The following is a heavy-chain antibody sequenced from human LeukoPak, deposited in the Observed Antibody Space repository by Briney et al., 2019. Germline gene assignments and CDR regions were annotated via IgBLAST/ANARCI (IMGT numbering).Heavy chain of an antibody. CDR1: GDSLTVNY. V-gene: IGHV4-34*01. CDR3: ASFHYSGSGIYIP. CDR2: INHSGST. J-gene: IGHJ5*02. Sequence: SETLSLTCAVYGDSLTVNYWRSIRQPPGKGLEWIGEINHSGSTNYNPSLKSRVTISGDTSKNQFSLRLSSVTAADTAVYYCASFHYSGSGIYIPWGQGTLVTVSS. D-gene: IGHD3-10*01.